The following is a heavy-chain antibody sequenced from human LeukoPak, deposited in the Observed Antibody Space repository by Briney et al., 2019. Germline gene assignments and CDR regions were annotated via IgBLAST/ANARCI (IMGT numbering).Heavy chain of an antibody. V-gene: IGHV3-33*01. CDR1: GFTFSSYG. Sequence: PGGSLRLSCAASGFTFSSYGMHWVRQAPGKGLEWVAVIWYDGSNKYYADSVKGRFTISRDNSKNTLYLQMNSLRAEDTAVYYCARGLNDYGDYVDYWGQGTLVTVSS. D-gene: IGHD4-17*01. J-gene: IGHJ4*02. CDR2: IWYDGSNK. CDR3: ARGLNDYGDYVDY.